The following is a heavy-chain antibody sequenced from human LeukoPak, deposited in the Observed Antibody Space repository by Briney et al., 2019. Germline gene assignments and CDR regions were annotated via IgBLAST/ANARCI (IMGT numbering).Heavy chain of an antibody. CDR1: LDSSTSNF. CDR2: VHRGGSP. D-gene: IGHD1-14*01. CDR3: AREILGGFNPGAY. J-gene: IGHJ4*02. V-gene: IGHV4-4*02. Sequence: SETLSLTCTVSLDSSTSNFWSWVRQPPGKGLEWIGEVHRGGSPNYNPSLQSRVTISIDRSRNQIALELSSVTAADTAVYYCAREILGGFNPGAYWGQGTLVTVSS.